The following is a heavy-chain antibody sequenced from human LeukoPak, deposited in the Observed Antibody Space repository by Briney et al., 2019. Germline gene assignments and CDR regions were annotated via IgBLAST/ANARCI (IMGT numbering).Heavy chain of an antibody. J-gene: IGHJ6*02. D-gene: IGHD6-25*01. CDR1: GYPFTTYW. CDR3: ARSGYSDYYYGMDV. Sequence: GESLKISCKGSGYPFTTYWIGWVRQMPGKGLEWMGVVYPGDSDTRYSPSFQGQVTISADNSISTAYLQWSSLKASDTAMYYCARSGYSDYYYGMDVWGQGTTVTVSS. V-gene: IGHV5-51*01. CDR2: VYPGDSDT.